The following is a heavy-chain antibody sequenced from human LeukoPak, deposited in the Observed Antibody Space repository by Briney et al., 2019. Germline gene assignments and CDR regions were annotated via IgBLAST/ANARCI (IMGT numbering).Heavy chain of an antibody. CDR3: ARSDDSGYYDYFDY. CDR2: IYTGGNT. CDR1: GFTVDSNY. D-gene: IGHD3-22*01. V-gene: IGHV3-53*01. Sequence: GGSLRLSCAASGFTVDSNYLSWVRQAPGKGLEWVSTIYTGGNTYYAASVKGRLTISRDFSKNTVFLHMNSLRAEDTAMYYCARSDDSGYYDYFDYWGQGALVTVSS. J-gene: IGHJ4*02.